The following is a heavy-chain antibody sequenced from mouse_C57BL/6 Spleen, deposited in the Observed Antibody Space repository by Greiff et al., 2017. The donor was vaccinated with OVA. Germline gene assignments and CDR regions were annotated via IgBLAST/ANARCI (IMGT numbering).Heavy chain of an antibody. CDR2: ISSGSSTI. J-gene: IGHJ4*01. D-gene: IGHD1-1*01. CDR3: ASNYGSSPYAMDY. Sequence: EVKLEESGGGLVKPGGSLKLSCAASGFTFSDYGMHWVRQAPEKGLEWVAYISSGSSTIYYADTVKGRFTISRDNAKNTLFLQMTSLRSEDTAMYYCASNYGSSPYAMDYWGQGTSVTVSS. CDR1: GFTFSDYG. V-gene: IGHV5-17*01.